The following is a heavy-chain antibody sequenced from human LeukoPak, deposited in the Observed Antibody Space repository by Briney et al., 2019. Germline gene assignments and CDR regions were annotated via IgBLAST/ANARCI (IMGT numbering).Heavy chain of an antibody. Sequence: PSETLSLTCSVSGVSITSGDYCWSWIRQPPGKGLEWIGYIYYSGSTYYNPSLKSRITISVDTSKKQFSLNLSSVTAADTAVYYCAREVIVVVPAANDAFDIWGQGTMVTVSS. V-gene: IGHV4-30-4*01. CDR3: AREVIVVVPAANDAFDI. D-gene: IGHD2-2*01. J-gene: IGHJ3*02. CDR1: GVSITSGDYC. CDR2: IYYSGST.